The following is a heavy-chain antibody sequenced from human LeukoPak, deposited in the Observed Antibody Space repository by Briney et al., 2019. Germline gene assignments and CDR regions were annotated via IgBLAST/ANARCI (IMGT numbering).Heavy chain of an antibody. CDR1: GSTFSSYA. J-gene: IGHJ4*02. CDR2: ISYAGSNK. CDR3: ARSSRTTVTLAVY. D-gene: IGHD4-17*01. V-gene: IGHV3-30-3*01. Sequence: GGSLRLSCAASGSTFSSYAMHWVRQAPGKGLEWVAVISYAGSNKYYADSVKGRFTISRDNSKNTLYLQMNSLRAEDTAVYYCARSSRTTVTLAVYWGQGTLVTVSS.